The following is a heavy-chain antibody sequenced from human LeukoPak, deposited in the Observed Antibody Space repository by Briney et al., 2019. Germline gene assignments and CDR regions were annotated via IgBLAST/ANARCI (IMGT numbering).Heavy chain of an antibody. CDR3: ARGGGYDVFDY. Sequence: GASVKVSCKASGGTFSSYAISWVRQAPGQGLEWMGGIIPIFGTANYAQKFQGRVTITTDESTSTAYMELSSLRSVDTAVYYCARGGGYDVFDYWGQGTLVTVSS. CDR1: GGTFSSYA. CDR2: IIPIFGTA. V-gene: IGHV1-69*05. J-gene: IGHJ4*02. D-gene: IGHD5-12*01.